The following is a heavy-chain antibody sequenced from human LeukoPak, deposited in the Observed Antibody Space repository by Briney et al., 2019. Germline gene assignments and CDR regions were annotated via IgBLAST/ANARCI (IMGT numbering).Heavy chain of an antibody. CDR2: MNPNSGNT. CDR3: ARDWGYDFWSGYYPFDY. Sequence: ASVKVSCKASGYTFTSYDINWVRQATGQGLEWMGWMNPNSGNTGYAQKFQGRVTMTRNTSISTAYMELSSLRSEDTAVYYCARDWGYDFWSGYYPFDYWGQGTLVTVSS. J-gene: IGHJ4*02. V-gene: IGHV1-8*01. D-gene: IGHD3-3*01. CDR1: GYTFTSYD.